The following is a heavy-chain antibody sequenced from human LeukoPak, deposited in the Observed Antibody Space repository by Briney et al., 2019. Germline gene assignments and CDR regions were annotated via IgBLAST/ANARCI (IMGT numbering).Heavy chain of an antibody. Sequence: GASVKVSCKASGYTFTSYDINWVRQATGQGLEWMGWMNPNSGNTGYAQKFQGRVTMTRNTSISTAYMELSSLRSEDTAVYYCARDRGYCSSTSCYTPNNWFDPWGQGTLVTVSS. CDR1: GYTFTSYD. J-gene: IGHJ5*02. CDR3: ARDRGYCSSTSCYTPNNWFDP. D-gene: IGHD2-2*02. CDR2: MNPNSGNT. V-gene: IGHV1-8*01.